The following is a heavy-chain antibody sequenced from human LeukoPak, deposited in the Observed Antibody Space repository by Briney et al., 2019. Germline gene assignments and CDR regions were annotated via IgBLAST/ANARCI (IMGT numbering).Heavy chain of an antibody. J-gene: IGHJ4*02. CDR3: ARDLGGQLAIDF. CDR1: GFTFSSHS. Sequence: GGSLRLSCAASGFTFSSHSMNWVRQAPGKGLEWVSFISSSSSSYIYYADSVKGRFTISRDNAKNSLSLQMNSLRAEDTAVYFCARDLGGQLAIDFWGQGTLVTVSS. D-gene: IGHD1-1*01. CDR2: ISSSSSSYI. V-gene: IGHV3-21*01.